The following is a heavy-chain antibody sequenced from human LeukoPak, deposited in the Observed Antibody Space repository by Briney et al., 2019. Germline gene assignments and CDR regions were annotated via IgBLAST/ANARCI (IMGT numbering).Heavy chain of an antibody. D-gene: IGHD3-10*02. CDR3: ARGSYVPFLNWYFAL. V-gene: IGHV1-2*02. J-gene: IGHJ2*01. CDR1: EDTFTGYY. Sequence: ASVKVSCKPSEDTFTGYYMHTVRQAPGQGLEWMGWINPNSGGTHYAPKFQGRVTMTRDTSISTAYMELSRLRSDDTAVYYCARGSYVPFLNWYFALWGRGTLVTVSS. CDR2: INPNSGGT.